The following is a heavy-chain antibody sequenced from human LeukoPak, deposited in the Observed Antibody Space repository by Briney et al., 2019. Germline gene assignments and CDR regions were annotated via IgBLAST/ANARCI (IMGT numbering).Heavy chain of an antibody. CDR2: IYYSGSA. CDR3: TRGKPETVFDS. D-gene: IGHD2-21*02. V-gene: IGHV4-31*11. CDR1: GGSISSADFY. Sequence: SETLSLTCAVSGGSISSADFYWSWIRQHPGKGLEWIGFIYYSGSAYYNPSLKSRVSISVDTSKNQFSLTLNSVTAADTAVYYCTRGKPETVFDSWGQGTLVTVSS. J-gene: IGHJ4*02.